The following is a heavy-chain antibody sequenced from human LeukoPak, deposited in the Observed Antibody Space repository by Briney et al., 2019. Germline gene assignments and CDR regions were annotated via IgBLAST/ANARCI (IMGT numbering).Heavy chain of an antibody. CDR1: GFTFSKHS. D-gene: IGHD3-3*01. CDR2: ISYDGSNK. V-gene: IGHV3-30*18. J-gene: IGHJ4*02. CDR3: AKFWSGSFEVGNLDY. Sequence: GGSLRLSCAASGFTFSKHSINWVRQAPGKGLEWVAVISYDGSNKYYADSVKGRFTISRDNSKNTLFLQMNSLRAEDTAVYYCAKFWSGSFEVGNLDYWGQGTLVTVSS.